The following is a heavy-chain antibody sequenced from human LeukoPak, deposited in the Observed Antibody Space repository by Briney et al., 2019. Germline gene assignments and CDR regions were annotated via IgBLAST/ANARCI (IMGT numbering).Heavy chain of an antibody. J-gene: IGHJ5*02. CDR2: ISYDGNNK. CDR3: AREEFDP. Sequence: PGGSLRLSCAASGFIFSSYGMHWVRQAPGKGLEWVAVISYDGNNKYYADSVKGRFTISRDNSKNTLYLQMNSLRAEDTAVYYCAREEFDPWGQGTLVTVSS. V-gene: IGHV3-30*03. CDR1: GFIFSSYG.